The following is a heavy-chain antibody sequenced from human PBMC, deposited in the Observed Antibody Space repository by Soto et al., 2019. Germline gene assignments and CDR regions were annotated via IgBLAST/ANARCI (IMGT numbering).Heavy chain of an antibody. D-gene: IGHD5-18*01. J-gene: IGHJ2*01. CDR1: GGTFSSYA. V-gene: IGHV1-69*01. CDR3: ARGYSYGWYFDL. CDR2: IIPIFGTA. Sequence: QVQLVQSGAEVMKPGSSVKVSCKASGGTFSSYAISWVRQAPGQGLEWMGWIIPIFGTANYAQKIQGRITITADDSTNTAYMELSSLRSEDTAVYYCARGYSYGWYFDLWGRGTLVTVSS.